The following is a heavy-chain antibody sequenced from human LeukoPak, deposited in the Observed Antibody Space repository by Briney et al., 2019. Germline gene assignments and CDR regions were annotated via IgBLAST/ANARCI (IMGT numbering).Heavy chain of an antibody. D-gene: IGHD3-22*01. J-gene: IGHJ5*02. Sequence: RRGESLKISCKVSGYSFPSYWITWVRQVPGKGLEWMGRIAPSDSYTNYNPSFEGHVTMSVEKSITTVYLQWSSLKASDTAMYYCVRQPPRVYDTTQNWFDPWGQGTLVTVSS. V-gene: IGHV5-10-1*01. CDR2: IAPSDSYT. CDR1: GYSFPSYW. CDR3: VRQPPRVYDTTQNWFDP.